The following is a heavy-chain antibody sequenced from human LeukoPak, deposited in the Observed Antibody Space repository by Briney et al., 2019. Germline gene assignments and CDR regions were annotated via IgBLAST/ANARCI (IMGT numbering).Heavy chain of an antibody. V-gene: IGHV1-8*01. CDR2: INPHSGKT. CDR1: GYPFRNYD. Sequence: ASVKVSCKTSGYPFRNYDINWVRQATGQGLEWMGWINPHSGKTGYAQKFQGRVTMTTDTSANTAYMDLSSLRSEDTAVYYCATQYDYDRSAYYLRAFDLWGQGTKVTVSS. CDR3: ATQYDYDRSAYYLRAFDL. D-gene: IGHD3-22*01. J-gene: IGHJ3*01.